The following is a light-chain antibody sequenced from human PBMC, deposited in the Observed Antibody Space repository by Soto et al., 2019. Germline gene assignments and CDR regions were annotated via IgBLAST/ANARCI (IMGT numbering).Light chain of an antibody. V-gene: IGLV1-40*01. CDR3: QSYDSSLSAWV. J-gene: IGLJ3*02. CDR1: SSNIGAGYD. Sequence: QSVLTQPPSVSGVPGQRVTISCTESSSNIGAGYDVHWYQQLPGTAPKLLIYANSNRPSGVPDRFSGSKSGTSASLAITGLQAEDEADYYCQSYDSSLSAWVFGGGTKLTVL. CDR2: ANS.